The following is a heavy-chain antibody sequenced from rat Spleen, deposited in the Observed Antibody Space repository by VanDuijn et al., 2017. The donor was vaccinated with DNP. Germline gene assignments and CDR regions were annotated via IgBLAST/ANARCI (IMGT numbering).Heavy chain of an antibody. D-gene: IGHD1-7*01. CDR1: GYSITSNY. Sequence: EVQLQESGPGLVKPSQSLSLTCSVTGYSITSNYWGWFRKFPGNKMEWIGHISYSGRTHYNSSLKSRISITRDTSKNQFFLQLNSVTTEDTATYYCATQTYEAMDAWGQGTSVTVSS. J-gene: IGHJ4*01. CDR2: ISYSGRT. CDR3: ATQTYEAMDA. V-gene: IGHV3-1*01.